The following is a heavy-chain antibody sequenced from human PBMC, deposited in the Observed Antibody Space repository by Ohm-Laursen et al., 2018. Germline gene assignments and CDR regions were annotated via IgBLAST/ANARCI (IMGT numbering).Heavy chain of an antibody. CDR3: AREGLAYSSGTDAFDI. D-gene: IGHD6-19*01. CDR1: GFTFSDYY. Sequence: SLRLSCAASGFTFSDYYMSWIRQAPGKGLEWVSYISSSGSTIYYADSVKGRFTISRDNAKNSLYLQMNSLRAEDTAVYYCAREGLAYSSGTDAFDIWGQGTMVTVSS. J-gene: IGHJ3*02. CDR2: ISSSGSTI. V-gene: IGHV3-11*04.